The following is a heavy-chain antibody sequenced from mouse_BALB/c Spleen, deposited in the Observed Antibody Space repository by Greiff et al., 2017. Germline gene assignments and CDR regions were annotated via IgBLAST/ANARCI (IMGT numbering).Heavy chain of an antibody. D-gene: IGHD1-1*01. J-gene: IGHJ4*01. CDR1: GYSITSDYA. V-gene: IGHV3-2*02. Sequence: EVKLVESGPGLVKPSQSLSLTCTVTGYSITSDYAWNWIRQFPGNKLEWMGYISYSGSTSYNPSLKSRISITRDTSKNQFFLQLNSVTTEDTATYYCAVYYGSSYYAMDYWGQGTSVTVSS. CDR2: ISYSGST. CDR3: AVYYGSSYYAMDY.